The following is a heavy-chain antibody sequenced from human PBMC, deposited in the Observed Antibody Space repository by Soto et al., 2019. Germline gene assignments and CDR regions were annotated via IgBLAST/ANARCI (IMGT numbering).Heavy chain of an antibody. V-gene: IGHV3-53*01. J-gene: IGHJ5*02. D-gene: IGHD1-26*01. Sequence: LRLSFAISGFSVSSNYLSWVRQAPGKGLEWVSVHYSGGSTYYADSVQGRFTISRDKSNNTLYLQMRRVRAEDTAVYFCARHRHPRGTVGATSPLDPWGQGTQVTVSS. CDR2: HYSGGST. CDR3: ARHRHPRGTVGATSPLDP. CDR1: GFSVSSNY.